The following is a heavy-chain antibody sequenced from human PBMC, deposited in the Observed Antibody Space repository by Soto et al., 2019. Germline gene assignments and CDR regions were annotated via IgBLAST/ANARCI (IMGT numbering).Heavy chain of an antibody. CDR2: ISAYNGNT. V-gene: IGHV1-18*01. CDR3: ARDLVYSWSSSSIASDAFDI. Sequence: ASVKVSCKASGYTFTSYGISWVRQAPGQGLEWMGWISAYNGNTNYAQKLQGRVTMTTDTSTSTAYMELRSLRSDDTAVYYCARDLVYSWSSSSIASDAFDIWGQGTMVTVSS. D-gene: IGHD6-6*01. CDR1: GYTFTSYG. J-gene: IGHJ3*02.